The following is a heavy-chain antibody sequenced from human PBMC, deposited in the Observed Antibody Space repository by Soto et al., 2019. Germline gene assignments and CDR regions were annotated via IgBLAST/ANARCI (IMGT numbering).Heavy chain of an antibody. CDR1: GGTFSSYA. J-gene: IGHJ4*02. D-gene: IGHD2-2*01. CDR3: ARDPVYQPLLYDY. CDR2: IIPIFGTA. Sequence: SVKVSCKASGGTFSSYAISWVRQAPGQGLEWMGGIIPIFGTANYAQKFQGRVTITADKSTSTAYMELSSLRSEDTAVYYCARDPVYQPLLYDYWGQGTLVTVSS. V-gene: IGHV1-69*06.